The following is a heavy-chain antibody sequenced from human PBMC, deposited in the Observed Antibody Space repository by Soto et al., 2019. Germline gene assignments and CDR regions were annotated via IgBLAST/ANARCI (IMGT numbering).Heavy chain of an antibody. Sequence: QVQLVESGGGVVQPGRSLRLSCAASGFTFSSYAMHWVRQAPGKGLEWVAVISYDGSNKYYADSVKGQFTISRDNSKNTLYLQMNSLRAEDTAVYYCARNGGGLLDAFDIWGQGTMVTVSS. D-gene: IGHD2-21*02. V-gene: IGHV3-30-3*01. CDR3: ARNGGGLLDAFDI. J-gene: IGHJ3*02. CDR2: ISYDGSNK. CDR1: GFTFSSYA.